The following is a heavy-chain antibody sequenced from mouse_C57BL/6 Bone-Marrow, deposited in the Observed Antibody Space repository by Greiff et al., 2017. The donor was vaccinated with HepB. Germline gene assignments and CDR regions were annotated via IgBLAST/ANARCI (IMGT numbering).Heavy chain of an antibody. CDR1: GYTFTSYW. Sequence: VQLQQSGAELVKPGASVKLSCKASGYTFTSYWMHWVKQRPGQGLEWIGMIHPNSGSTNYNEKFKSKATLTVDKSSSTAYMQLSSLTSEDSAVYYCARSSGYGSSYWFAYWGQGTLVTVSA. CDR3: ARSSGYGSSYWFAY. CDR2: IHPNSGST. D-gene: IGHD1-1*01. V-gene: IGHV1-64*01. J-gene: IGHJ3*01.